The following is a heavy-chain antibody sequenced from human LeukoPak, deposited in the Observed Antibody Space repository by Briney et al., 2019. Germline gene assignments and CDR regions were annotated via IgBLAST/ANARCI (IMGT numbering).Heavy chain of an antibody. Sequence: QTGGSLRLSCAASGFIFSSYGMHWVRQAPGKGLEWVAVIWHDGSSEFYADSVRGRFSISRDDSKNTVYLQMNSLRAEDTALYYCAKDDRGGWSGYFDYWGQGTLVTVSS. CDR3: AKDDRGGWSGYFDY. CDR1: GFIFSSYG. D-gene: IGHD3-22*01. CDR2: IWHDGSSE. J-gene: IGHJ4*02. V-gene: IGHV3-33*06.